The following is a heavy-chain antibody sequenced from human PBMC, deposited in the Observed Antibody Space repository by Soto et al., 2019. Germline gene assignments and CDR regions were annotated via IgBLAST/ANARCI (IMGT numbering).Heavy chain of an antibody. D-gene: IGHD1-26*01. CDR2: INPKTAAT. V-gene: IGHV1-2*02. CDR3: ARIKWGLNYYNGMDV. Sequence: QVQLVQSGAEVKKSGASVKVSCKPSGYSFSDYFIQWVRQAPGQGLEWVAWINPKTAATNYAKKFQGTVSLPWDTSSTTSYMELTRLRPDDTAVYYCARIKWGLNYYNGMDVWGQGTTVIVAS. CDR1: GYSFSDYF. J-gene: IGHJ6*02.